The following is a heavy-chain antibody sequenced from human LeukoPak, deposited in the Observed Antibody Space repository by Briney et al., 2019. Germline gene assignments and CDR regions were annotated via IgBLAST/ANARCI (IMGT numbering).Heavy chain of an antibody. CDR1: GGSFSGYY. J-gene: IGHJ4*02. D-gene: IGHD1-26*01. Sequence: SETLSLTCAVYGGSFSGYYWSWIRQPPGKGLEWIGEINHSGSTNYNPSLKSRVAISVDTSKNQFSLKLSSVTAADTAVYYCATGSGSTGYWGQGTLVTVSS. CDR2: INHSGST. CDR3: ATGSGSTGY. V-gene: IGHV4-34*01.